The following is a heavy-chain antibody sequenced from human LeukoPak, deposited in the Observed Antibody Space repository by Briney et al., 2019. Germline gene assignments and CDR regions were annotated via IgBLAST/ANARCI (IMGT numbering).Heavy chain of an antibody. CDR3: ATFVYDYVWGSYHDAFDI. J-gene: IGHJ3*02. V-gene: IGHV3-48*03. CDR1: GFTFSSYE. Sequence: PGGSLRLSCAASGFTFSSYEMNWVRQAPGKGLEWVSYISSSGSTIYYADSVKGRFTISRDNAKNSLYLQMNSLRAEDTAVYYCATFVYDYVWGSYHDAFDIWGQGTMVTVSS. D-gene: IGHD3-16*02. CDR2: ISSSGSTI.